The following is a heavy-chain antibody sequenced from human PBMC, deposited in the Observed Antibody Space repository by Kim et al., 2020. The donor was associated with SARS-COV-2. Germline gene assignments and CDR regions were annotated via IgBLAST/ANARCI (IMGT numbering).Heavy chain of an antibody. CDR1: GGSISSSSYY. V-gene: IGHV4-39*01. J-gene: IGHJ4*02. D-gene: IGHD3-22*01. CDR2: IYYSGST. CDR3: ASPPYYYDSSGYYFNY. Sequence: SETLSLTCTVSGGSISSSSYYWGWIREPPGKGLEWIGSIYYSGSTYYNPSLKSRVTISVDTSKNQFSLKLSSVTAADTAVYYCASPPYYYDSSGYYFNYWGQGTLGTVSS.